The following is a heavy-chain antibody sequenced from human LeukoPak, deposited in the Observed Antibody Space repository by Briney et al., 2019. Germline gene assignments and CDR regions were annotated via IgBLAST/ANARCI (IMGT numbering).Heavy chain of an antibody. CDR3: ARVSYYYGSGSYSFDY. CDR2: IYSGGST. V-gene: IGHV3-53*01. CDR1: GFTVSNNF. J-gene: IGHJ4*02. Sequence: GGSLRLSCAASGFTVSNNFMSWVRQAPGKGLEWVSLIYSGGSTFYADSVKGRYTISRDNSKNTLYLQMNSLRAEDTAVYYCARVSYYYGSGSYSFDYWGQGTLVTVSS. D-gene: IGHD3-10*01.